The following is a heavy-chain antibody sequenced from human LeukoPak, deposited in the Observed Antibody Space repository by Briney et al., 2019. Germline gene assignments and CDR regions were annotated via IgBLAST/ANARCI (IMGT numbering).Heavy chain of an antibody. CDR2: INPKSGGT. J-gene: IGHJ4*02. D-gene: IGHD1-14*01. CDR3: ARDRRSRINYYFDY. CDR1: GYTFTDYY. Sequence: ASVKVSCKASGYTFTDYYMHWVRQAPGQGLEWMGWINPKSGGTSYTQNFQGRVSMTRDTSISTAYMEVSRLRYDDTAVYYCARDRRSRINYYFDYWGQGTLVTASS. V-gene: IGHV1-2*02.